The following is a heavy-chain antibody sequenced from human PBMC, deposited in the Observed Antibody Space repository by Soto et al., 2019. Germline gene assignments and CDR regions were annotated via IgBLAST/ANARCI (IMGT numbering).Heavy chain of an antibody. D-gene: IGHD2-15*01. Sequence: QVQLQESGPGLVKPSETLSLTCTVSGGSISSYYWSWIRQPPGKGLEWIGYIYYSGSTNYNPSLNSRETISVDTFKNQFSLKLSSVTAADTAVYYCARTKVYCSGGSGDYFDSWGQGTLVTVSS. V-gene: IGHV4-59*01. CDR3: ARTKVYCSGGSGDYFDS. CDR2: IYYSGST. CDR1: GGSISSYY. J-gene: IGHJ4*02.